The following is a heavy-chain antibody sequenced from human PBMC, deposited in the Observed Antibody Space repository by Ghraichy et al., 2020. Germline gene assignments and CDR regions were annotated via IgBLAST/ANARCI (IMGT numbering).Heavy chain of an antibody. D-gene: IGHD1-14*01. Sequence: GGSLRLSCAASGFIFSSYGMNWVRQAQGKGLEWVSYISSSSTSIYYADSVKGRFTISRDNAKNSLSLQMNSLGDEDTAVYYCAGPGGMDVWGQGTTVTISS. CDR2: ISSSSTSI. CDR1: GFIFSSYG. J-gene: IGHJ6*02. V-gene: IGHV3-48*02. CDR3: AGPGGMDV.